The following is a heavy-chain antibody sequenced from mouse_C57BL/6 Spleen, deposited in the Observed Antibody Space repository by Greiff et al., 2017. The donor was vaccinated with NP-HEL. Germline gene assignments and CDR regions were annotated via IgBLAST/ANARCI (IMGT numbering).Heavy chain of an antibody. CDR3: AILPILGYFDV. Sequence: QVQLQQPGAELVKPGASVKVSCKASGYTFTSYWMHWVKQRPGQGLEWIGRIHPSDGDTNYNQKFKGKATLTVDKSSSTAYMQLSSLTSEDSAVYYCAILPILGYFDVWGTGTTVTVSS. CDR2: IHPSDGDT. CDR1: GYTFTSYW. J-gene: IGHJ1*03. D-gene: IGHD5-5*01. V-gene: IGHV1-74*01.